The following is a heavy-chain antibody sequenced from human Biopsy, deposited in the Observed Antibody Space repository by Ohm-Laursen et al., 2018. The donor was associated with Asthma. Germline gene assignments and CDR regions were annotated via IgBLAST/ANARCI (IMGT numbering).Heavy chain of an antibody. CDR2: VIPVLGTA. CDR1: GDSLGSFINYA. J-gene: IGHJ6*02. Sequence: VKISCKSSGDSLGSFINYAISWVRQAPRQGLEWMGGVIPVLGTADYAPMFEGRVTITADESTSTAYLELTSLRFEETAVYYCARGYSGTDRIVYYYSGMEVWGQGTTVTVSS. V-gene: IGHV1-69*13. CDR3: ARGYSGTDRIVYYYSGMEV. D-gene: IGHD5-12*01.